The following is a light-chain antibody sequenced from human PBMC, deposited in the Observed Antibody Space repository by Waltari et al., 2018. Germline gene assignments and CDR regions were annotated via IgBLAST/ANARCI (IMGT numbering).Light chain of an antibody. CDR1: QSLLHTNGYNY. CDR3: MQALQTPIT. J-gene: IGKJ5*01. Sequence: DIVMTQSPPSLPVSLGEPASISCRSSQSLLHTNGYNYLDWYLQKTGQSPQLLIDLGSNRADGVPHRFSGSGSGTDFTLKISRVEEEDVGVYYCMQALQTPITFGQGTRLEIK. CDR2: LGS. V-gene: IGKV2-28*01.